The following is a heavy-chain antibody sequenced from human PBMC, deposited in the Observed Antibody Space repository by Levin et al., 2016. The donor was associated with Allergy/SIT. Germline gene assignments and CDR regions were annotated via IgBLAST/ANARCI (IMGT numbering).Heavy chain of an antibody. D-gene: IGHD3-3*01. CDR3: VKTDRPTDYYDFWSGYEVAGSIHYYGMDV. V-gene: IGHV1-8*01. CDR1: GYTFTSYD. J-gene: IGHJ6*02. CDR2: MNPNSGNT. Sequence: ASVKVSCKASGYTFTSYDINWVRQATGQGLEWMGWMNPNSGNTGYAQKFQGRVTMTRNTSISTAYMELSSLRSEDTAVYYCVKTDRPTDYYDFWSGYEVAGSIHYYGMDVWGQGTTVTVSS.